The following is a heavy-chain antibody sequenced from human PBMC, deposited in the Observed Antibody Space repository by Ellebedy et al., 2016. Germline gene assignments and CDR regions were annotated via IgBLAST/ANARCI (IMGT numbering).Heavy chain of an antibody. CDR3: ARGGIVVVPAARASGYYMDV. D-gene: IGHD2-2*01. V-gene: IGHV4-34*01. CDR1: GGSFSGYY. J-gene: IGHJ6*03. Sequence: SETLSLTCAVYGGSFSGYYWSWIRQPPGKGLEWIGEINHSGSTNYNPSLKSRVTISVDTSKNQFSLKLSSVTAADTAVYYCARGGIVVVPAARASGYYMDVWGKGTTVTVSS. CDR2: INHSGST.